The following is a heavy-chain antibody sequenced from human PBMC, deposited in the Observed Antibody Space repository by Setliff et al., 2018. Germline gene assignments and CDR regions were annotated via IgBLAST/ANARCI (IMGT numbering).Heavy chain of an antibody. D-gene: IGHD3-10*01. CDR3: ARLKGLWFGELGRYHYYYYGLDV. CDR2: IYHSGST. Sequence: SETLSLTCAVSGGSISSSNWWSWVRQPPGKGLEWIGEIYHSGSTNYNPSLKSRVTISLDTSKNQFSLKLTSVTAADTAVYYCARLKGLWFGELGRYHYYYYGLDVWGQGTTVTVSS. J-gene: IGHJ6*02. CDR1: GGSISSSNW. V-gene: IGHV4-4*02.